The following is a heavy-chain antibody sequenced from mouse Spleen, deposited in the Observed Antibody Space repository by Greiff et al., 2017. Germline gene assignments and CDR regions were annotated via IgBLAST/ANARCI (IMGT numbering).Heavy chain of an antibody. V-gene: IGHV1-74*01. CDR1: GYTFTSYW. J-gene: IGHJ4*01. CDR2: IHPSDSDT. Sequence: QVQLQQPGAELVKPGASVKVSCKASGYTFTSYWMHWVKQRPGQGLEWIGRIHPSDSDTNYNQKFKGKATLTVDKSSSTAYMQLSSLTSEDSAVYYCAIKRDLPGMDYWGQGTSVTVSS. CDR3: AIKRDLPGMDY. D-gene: IGHD2-1*01.